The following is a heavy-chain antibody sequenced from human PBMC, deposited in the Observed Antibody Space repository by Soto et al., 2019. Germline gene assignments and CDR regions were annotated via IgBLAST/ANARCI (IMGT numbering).Heavy chain of an antibody. D-gene: IGHD6-6*01. CDR2: IHYDETT. V-gene: IGHV4-31*03. Sequence: QVQLQESGPGLVRSSQTLSLTCTVSGASISIAGSYWSWIRQVPGKGLEWIGYIHYDETTYYNPSLQSRVSVFAARSKNQFSLNLTSVAAADTATYYCARGKEQLVCLDYWGQGTLVTVSS. J-gene: IGHJ4*02. CDR3: ARGKEQLVCLDY. CDR1: GASISIAGSY.